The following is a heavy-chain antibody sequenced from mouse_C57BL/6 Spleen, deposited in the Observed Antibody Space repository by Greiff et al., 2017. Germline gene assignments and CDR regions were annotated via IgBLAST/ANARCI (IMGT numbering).Heavy chain of an antibody. CDR1: GFTFSDYG. J-gene: IGHJ3*01. CDR2: ISSGSSTI. D-gene: IGHD2-4*01. V-gene: IGHV5-17*01. Sequence: DVMLVESGGGLVKPGGSLKLSCAASGFTFSDYGMHWVRQAPEKGLEWVAYISSGSSTIYYADTVKGRFTISRDNAKNTLFLQMTSLRSEDTAMYYCARRDYDPFAYWGQGTLVTVSA. CDR3: ARRDYDPFAY.